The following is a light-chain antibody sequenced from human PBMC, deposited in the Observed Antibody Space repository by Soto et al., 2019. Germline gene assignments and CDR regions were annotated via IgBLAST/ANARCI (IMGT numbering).Light chain of an antibody. CDR3: SSYSSSSTLV. CDR2: DVT. CDR1: SSDVGGYNY. J-gene: IGLJ1*01. Sequence: QSALTQPASVSGSPGQSITISCSGTSSDVGGYNYVSWYQQHPGKAPKLVIYDVTIRPSGVSNRFSGSKSGNTASLTISGLQAEDEGDYYCSSYSSSSTLVFGTGTKVTVL. V-gene: IGLV2-14*01.